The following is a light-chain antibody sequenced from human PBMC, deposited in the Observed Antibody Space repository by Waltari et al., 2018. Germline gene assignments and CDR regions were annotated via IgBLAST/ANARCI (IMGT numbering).Light chain of an antibody. CDR1: SGHSSNI. CDR3: QTGGHGTWV. Sequence: QLVLTQSPSASASLGASVKLTCTLSSGHSSNIIAWLQQQPEKGPRYLMKVNSDGSHSKGDEIPDRFSGSSSGAERYLTISSLQSVDEADYYCQTGGHGTWVFGGGTKLTVL. J-gene: IGLJ3*02. CDR2: VNSDGSH. V-gene: IGLV4-69*01.